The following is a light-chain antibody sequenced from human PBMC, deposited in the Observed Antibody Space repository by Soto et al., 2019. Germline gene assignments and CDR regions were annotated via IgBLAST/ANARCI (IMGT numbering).Light chain of an antibody. CDR2: GAS. V-gene: IGKV3-15*01. CDR1: QSVSSN. J-gene: IGKJ1*01. Sequence: EIVLTQSPATLSVSPGERATLSCRASQSVSSNLAWYQQKPGPAPRLLIYGASTRATGIPDGFSGSGSGTEVTLTISSLQSEDFAVYYCQQYNNWPRTFGQGTKVEIK. CDR3: QQYNNWPRT.